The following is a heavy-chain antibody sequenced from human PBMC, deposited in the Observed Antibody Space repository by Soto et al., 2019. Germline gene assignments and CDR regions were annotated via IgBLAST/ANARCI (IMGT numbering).Heavy chain of an antibody. J-gene: IGHJ5*02. CDR1: GYTFTSYG. V-gene: IGHV1-18*01. D-gene: IGHD6-6*01. CDR2: ISAYNGNT. Sequence: XSVKVSCKASGYTFTSYGISWVRQAPGQGLEWMGWISAYNGNTNYAQNLQGRVTMTTDTSTSTAYMELRSLRSDDTAVYYCARQLAARNNWFDPWGQGTLVTVSS. CDR3: ARQLAARNNWFDP.